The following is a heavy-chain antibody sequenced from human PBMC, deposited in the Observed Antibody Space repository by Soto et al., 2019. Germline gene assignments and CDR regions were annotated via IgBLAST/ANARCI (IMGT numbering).Heavy chain of an antibody. Sequence: ASVKVSCKASGYTFTSYDINWVRQATGQGLEWMGWMNPNSGNTGYAQKFQGRVTMTRNTSISTAYMELSSLRSEDTAVYYCARGGRYYYGSGSYLGYYYYYYMDVWGKGTTVTVSS. CDR1: GYTFTSYD. D-gene: IGHD3-10*01. CDR2: MNPNSGNT. V-gene: IGHV1-8*01. CDR3: ARGGRYYYGSGSYLGYYYYYYMDV. J-gene: IGHJ6*03.